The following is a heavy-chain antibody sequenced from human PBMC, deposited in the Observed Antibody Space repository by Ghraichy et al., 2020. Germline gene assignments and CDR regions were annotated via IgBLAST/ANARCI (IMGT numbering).Heavy chain of an antibody. Sequence: GGSLRLSCAASGFTFSSYAMSWVRQAPGKGLEWVSAISGSGGSTYYADSVKGRFTISRDNSKNTLYLQMNSLRAEDTAVYYCAKFIGGRYYYDSSGGLDYWGQGTLVTVSS. CDR3: AKFIGGRYYYDSSGGLDY. J-gene: IGHJ4*02. CDR1: GFTFSSYA. CDR2: ISGSGGST. D-gene: IGHD3-22*01. V-gene: IGHV3-23*01.